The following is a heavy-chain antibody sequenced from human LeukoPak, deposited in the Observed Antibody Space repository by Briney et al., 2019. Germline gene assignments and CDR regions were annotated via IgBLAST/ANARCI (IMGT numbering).Heavy chain of an antibody. CDR3: ARVGRTRFSPSGAFDI. CDR1: GFPFSDGW. CDR2: INHSGST. V-gene: IGHV4-34*01. Sequence: ESLRLSCAASGFPFSDGWMSWIRQPPGKGLEWIGEINHSGSTNYNPSLKSRVTISVDTSKNQFSLKLSSVTAADTAVYYCARVGRTRFSPSGAFDIWGQGTMVTVSS. J-gene: IGHJ3*02. D-gene: IGHD3/OR15-3a*01.